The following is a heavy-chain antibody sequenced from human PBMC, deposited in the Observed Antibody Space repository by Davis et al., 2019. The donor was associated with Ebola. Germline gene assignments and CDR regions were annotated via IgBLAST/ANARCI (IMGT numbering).Heavy chain of an antibody. CDR1: GFTFSDYY. J-gene: IGHJ5*02. D-gene: IGHD3-3*01. V-gene: IGHV3-7*01. Sequence: GESLKISCAASGFTFSDYYMSWIRQTPRKGLEWVANIKPDGTEKYCLDSVRSRFTISRDNAKNSLYLQMNSLRAEDTAVYYCARGWTIFGVVTPFDPWGQGTLVTVSS. CDR3: ARGWTIFGVVTPFDP. CDR2: IKPDGTEK.